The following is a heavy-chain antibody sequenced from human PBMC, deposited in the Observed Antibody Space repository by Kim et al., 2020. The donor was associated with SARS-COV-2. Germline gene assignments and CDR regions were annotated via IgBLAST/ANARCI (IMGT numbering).Heavy chain of an antibody. CDR1: VGSISTNGYY. CDR2: IDYSGRT. V-gene: IGHV4-39*01. D-gene: IGHD6-13*01. CDR3: ERLMAAPGRSDY. Sequence: SETLSLTCSVSVGSISTNGYYWGRLRQRQGQGLEWIGSIDYSGRTYSSLSLEIRVTMYVDTTKNQLSLRLSSVTAADTDVYYCERLMAAPGRSDYWGQGT. J-gene: IGHJ4*03.